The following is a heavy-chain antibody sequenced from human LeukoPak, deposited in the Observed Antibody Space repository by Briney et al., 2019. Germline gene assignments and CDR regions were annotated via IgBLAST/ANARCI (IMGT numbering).Heavy chain of an antibody. CDR2: ITASGTAM. CDR1: GFTFSSYS. V-gene: IGHV3-48*02. D-gene: IGHD1-26*01. CDR3: ASSGNYRFDY. J-gene: IGHJ4*02. Sequence: GGSLRLSCAASGFTFSSYSMSWVRQAPGKGLEWVSHITASGTAMFYADSVKGRFTISGDNAKNSLYLQMNSLRDEDTAVYYCASSGNYRFDYWGQGTLVTVSS.